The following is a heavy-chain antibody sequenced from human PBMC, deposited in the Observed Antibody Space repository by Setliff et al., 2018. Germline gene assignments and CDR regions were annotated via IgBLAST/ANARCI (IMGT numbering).Heavy chain of an antibody. V-gene: IGHV3-48*01. CDR1: GLTFRNFG. CDR2: ISGASSTI. J-gene: IGHJ4*02. D-gene: IGHD6-19*01. CDR3: ARARSSGWEEPDY. Sequence: GGSLRLSCVVSGLTFRNFGMTWVRQAPGKGLEWLSKISGASSTIYYADSVKGRFTISRDNAQNSLYLQMNSLRAEDTAVYFCARARSSGWEEPDYWGQGTLVTVS.